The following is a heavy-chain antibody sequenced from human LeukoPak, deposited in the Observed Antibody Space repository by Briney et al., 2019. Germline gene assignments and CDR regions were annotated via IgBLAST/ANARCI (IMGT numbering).Heavy chain of an antibody. CDR1: GGSFSGYY. Sequence: SETLSLTCAVYGGSFSGYYWSWISQPPGKGLERIGEINHSGSTNYNPSLKSRVTISVDTSKNQFSLKLSSVTAADTAVYYCAREGLISIVRGLNFGYWGQGTLVSVSS. CDR2: INHSGST. V-gene: IGHV4-34*01. D-gene: IGHD3-10*01. J-gene: IGHJ4*02. CDR3: AREGLISIVRGLNFGY.